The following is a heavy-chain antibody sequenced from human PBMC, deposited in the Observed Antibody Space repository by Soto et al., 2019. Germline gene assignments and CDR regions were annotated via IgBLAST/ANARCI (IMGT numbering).Heavy chain of an antibody. CDR2: VYFSRGT. CDR1: GGSVSSGSYY. J-gene: IGHJ4*02. Sequence: QVQLQESGPGLVKPSETLSLTCTVSGGSVSSGSYYWNWIRQPPEKGLEWIGYVYFSRGTNYNPSLKSRVTMSVDTSKNQFSLRLNSVTAADTAVYYCARGGRTSSDFDSWGQGTLVTVSS. V-gene: IGHV4-61*01. D-gene: IGHD3-16*01. CDR3: ARGGRTSSDFDS.